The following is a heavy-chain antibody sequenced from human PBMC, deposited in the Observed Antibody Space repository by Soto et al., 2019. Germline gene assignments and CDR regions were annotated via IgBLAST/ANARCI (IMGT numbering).Heavy chain of an antibody. CDR3: ARNRYGGYDFDF. CDR1: SGSITSSNW. V-gene: IGHV4-4*02. Sequence: QVQLQESGPGLVKPSGTLSLTCAVSSGSITSSNWWSWVRQPPGKGLEWIGEVSHSGSTNYIPSLNSRVTISVDKSRNQYSLRLNSVTAADTAVYYCARNRYGGYDFDFWGQGTLVTVSS. J-gene: IGHJ4*02. D-gene: IGHD5-12*01. CDR2: VSHSGST.